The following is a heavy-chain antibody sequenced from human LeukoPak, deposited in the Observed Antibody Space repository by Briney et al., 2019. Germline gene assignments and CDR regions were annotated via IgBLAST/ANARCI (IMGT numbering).Heavy chain of an antibody. CDR1: GGSISSYY. CDR2: IYYSGST. D-gene: IGHD5-18*01. Sequence: SETLSLTCTVSGGSISSYYWSWIRQPPGKGLEWIGYIYYSGSTNYNPSLKSRVTISVDTSKNQFSLKLSSVTAADTAVYYCARGRKLWSLDYWGQGTLVTVSS. J-gene: IGHJ4*02. CDR3: ARGRKLWSLDY. V-gene: IGHV4-59*12.